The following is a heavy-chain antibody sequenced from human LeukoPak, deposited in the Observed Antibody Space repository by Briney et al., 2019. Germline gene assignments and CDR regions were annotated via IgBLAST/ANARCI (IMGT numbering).Heavy chain of an antibody. CDR3: ARSLSVTRGLITTMLGY. Sequence: ASVKVSCKTSGYIFTDFYLHWVRQAPGQGLEWMGWISPTNGATSYARRFQGRVNMARDTSTSTSYMELSSLGSDDTTVYYCARSLSVTRGLITTMLGYWGQGTLVTVSS. V-gene: IGHV1-2*02. CDR2: ISPTNGAT. CDR1: GYIFTDFY. D-gene: IGHD3-10*01. J-gene: IGHJ4*02.